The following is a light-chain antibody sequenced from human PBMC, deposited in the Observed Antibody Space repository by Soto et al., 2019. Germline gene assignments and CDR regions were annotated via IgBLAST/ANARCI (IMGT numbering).Light chain of an antibody. Sequence: EIVMTQSPATLSVSPGERANLSCRASQSVNSNYLAWYQQKPGQAPRLLIYGISSRATGISDRFSGSGSGTEFTLTINSLQPEDFAIYYCQHYDSARWTFGQGTKVDNK. V-gene: IGKV3-20*01. CDR2: GIS. CDR3: QHYDSARWT. CDR1: QSVNSNY. J-gene: IGKJ1*01.